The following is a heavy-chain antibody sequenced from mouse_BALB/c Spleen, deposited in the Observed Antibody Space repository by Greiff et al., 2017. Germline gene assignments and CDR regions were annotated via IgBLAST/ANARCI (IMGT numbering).Heavy chain of an antibody. J-gene: IGHJ3*01. CDR1: GFDFSRYW. CDR3: ARRGLYGPWFAY. Sequence: EVKLLESGGGLVQPGGSLKLSCAASGFDFSRYWMSWVRQAPGKGLEWIGEINPDSSTINYTPSLKDKFIISRDNAKNTLYLQMSKVRSEDTALYYCARRGLYGPWFAYWGQGTLVTVSA. D-gene: IGHD1-1*02. CDR2: INPDSSTI. V-gene: IGHV4-1*02.